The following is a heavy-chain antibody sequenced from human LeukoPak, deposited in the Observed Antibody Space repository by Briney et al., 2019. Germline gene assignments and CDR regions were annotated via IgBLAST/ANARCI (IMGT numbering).Heavy chain of an antibody. CDR3: ARDQPLGSLLRYFDY. CDR2: IYHRGST. V-gene: IGHV4-4*02. J-gene: IGHJ4*02. D-gene: IGHD3-9*01. CDR1: GGSISSSNW. Sequence: PSGTLSLTCAVSGGSISSSNWWSWVRQPPGKGLEWIGEIYHRGSTNYNPSLKSRVTISVDKSKNQFSLKLSSVTAADTAVYYCARDQPLGSLLRYFDYWGQGTLVTVSS.